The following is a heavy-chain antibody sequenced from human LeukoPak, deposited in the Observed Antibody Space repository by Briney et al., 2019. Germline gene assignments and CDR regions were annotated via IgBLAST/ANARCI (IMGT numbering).Heavy chain of an antibody. CDR2: IIPIFGTP. CDR3: AREGSGWPYYFDY. V-gene: IGHV1-69*05. Sequence: SVKVSCKASGGTFSSYAISWVRQAPGQGLEWMGGIIPIFGTPNYAQKFQGRVTITTDESTSTAYMELSSLRSEDTAVYYCAREGSGWPYYFDYWGQGTLVTVSS. CDR1: GGTFSSYA. D-gene: IGHD6-19*01. J-gene: IGHJ4*02.